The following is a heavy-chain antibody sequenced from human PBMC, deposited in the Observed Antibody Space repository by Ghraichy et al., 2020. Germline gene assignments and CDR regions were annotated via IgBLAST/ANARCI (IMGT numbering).Heavy chain of an antibody. Sequence: SETLSLTCAVYGGSFSGYYWSWIRQPPGKGLEWIGEINHSGSTNYNPSLKSRVTISVDTSKNQFSLKLSSVTAADTAVYYCARGGSWFGELLLREVYFDYCGQGTLVTVSS. CDR2: INHSGST. V-gene: IGHV4-34*01. D-gene: IGHD3-10*01. CDR1: GGSFSGYY. CDR3: ARGGSWFGELLLREVYFDY. J-gene: IGHJ4*02.